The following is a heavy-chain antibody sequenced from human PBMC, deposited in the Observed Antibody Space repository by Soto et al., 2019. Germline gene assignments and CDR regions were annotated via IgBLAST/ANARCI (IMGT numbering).Heavy chain of an antibody. Sequence: QVQLVESGGGVVQPGRSLRLSCAASGFTFSSYGMHWVRQAPGKGLEWVAVIWYDGSNKYYADSVKGRFTISRDNSKNTLYLQMNSLRAEDTAVYYCARDPYISSSSLVPVDFQLWGQGTLVTVSS. CDR3: ARDPYISSSSLVPVDFQL. CDR2: IWYDGSNK. D-gene: IGHD6-6*01. J-gene: IGHJ1*01. V-gene: IGHV3-33*01. CDR1: GFTFSSYG.